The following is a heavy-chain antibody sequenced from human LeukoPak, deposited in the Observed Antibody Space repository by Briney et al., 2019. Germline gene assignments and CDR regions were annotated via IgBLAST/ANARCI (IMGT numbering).Heavy chain of an antibody. CDR3: ARGESSSWEGYYYYYGMDV. J-gene: IGHJ6*02. D-gene: IGHD6-13*01. V-gene: IGHV4-34*01. CDR1: GGSFSGYY. Sequence: SETLSLTCAVYGGSFSGYYWSWIRQPPGKGLEWIGEINHSGSTNYNPSLKSRVTISVDTSKNQFSLKLSSVTAADTAVYYCARGESSSWEGYYYYYGMDVWGQGTTVTVSS. CDR2: INHSGST.